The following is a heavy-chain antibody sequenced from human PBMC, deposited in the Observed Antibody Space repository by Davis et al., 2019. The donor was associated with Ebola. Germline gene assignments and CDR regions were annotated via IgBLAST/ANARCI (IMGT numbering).Heavy chain of an antibody. CDR1: GFTFSSYA. J-gene: IGHJ4*02. CDR3: AKDPQTYMVQGVMSEANDY. CDR2: ISGSGGST. Sequence: PGGSLRLSCAASGFTFSSYAMSWVRQAPGKGLEWVSAISGSGGSTYYADSVKGRFTISRDNSKNTLYLQMNSLRAEDTAVYYCAKDPQTYMVQGVMSEANDYWGQGTLVTVSS. V-gene: IGHV3-23*01. D-gene: IGHD3-10*01.